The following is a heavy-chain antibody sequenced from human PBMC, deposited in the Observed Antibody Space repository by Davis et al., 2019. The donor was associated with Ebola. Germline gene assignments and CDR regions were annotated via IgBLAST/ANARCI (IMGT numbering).Heavy chain of an antibody. CDR1: GGSISSYY. J-gene: IGHJ6*04. CDR3: AGQNYYGMDV. Sequence: SETLSLTCTVSGGSISSYYWSWIRQPPGKGLEWIGYIYYSGSTNYNPSLKSRVTISVDTSKNQFSLKLSSVTAADTAVYYCAGQNYYGMDVWGKGTTVTVSS. V-gene: IGHV4-59*01. CDR2: IYYSGST.